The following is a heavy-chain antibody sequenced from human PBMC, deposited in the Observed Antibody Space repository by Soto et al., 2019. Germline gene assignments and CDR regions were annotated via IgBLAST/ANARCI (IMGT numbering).Heavy chain of an antibody. CDR2: IYPGDSDT. CDR3: ARREVTTHWFDP. J-gene: IGHJ5*02. Sequence: LGESLKISCEASGYSFGYHWIAWVRQLPGKGLEWMGIIYPGDSDTRYSPSFQGQVTISADKSISTAYLQWSSLKASDTAMYYCARREVTTHWFDPWGQGTLVTVSS. CDR1: GYSFGYHW. D-gene: IGHD3-22*01. V-gene: IGHV5-51*01.